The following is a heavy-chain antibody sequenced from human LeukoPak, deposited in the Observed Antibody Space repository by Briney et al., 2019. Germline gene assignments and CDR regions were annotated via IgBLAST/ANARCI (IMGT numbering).Heavy chain of an antibody. V-gene: IGHV4-30-2*01. CDR3: ARAQSNYYDSSGYYPCCFDY. CDR2: IYHSGST. D-gene: IGHD3-22*01. CDR1: GGSISSGGYY. Sequence: SETLSLTCTVSGGSISSGGYYWNWIRQPPGKGLEWIGYIYHSGSTYYNPSLKSRVTISVDRSKKQFSLKLSSVTAADTAVYYCARAQSNYYDSSGYYPCCFDYWGQGTLVTVSS. J-gene: IGHJ4*02.